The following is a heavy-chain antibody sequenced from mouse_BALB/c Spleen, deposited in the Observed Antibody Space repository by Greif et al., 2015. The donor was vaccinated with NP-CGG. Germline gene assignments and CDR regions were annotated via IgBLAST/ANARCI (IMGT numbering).Heavy chain of an antibody. Sequence: QVQLQQPGAELMKPGASVKISCKATGYTFSSYWIEWVKQRPGHGLEWIGEILPGSGSTNYNEKFRGKATFTADTSSNTAYMQLSSLTSEDSAVYYCARSGRNDYDWFAYWGQGTLVTVSA. CDR2: ILPGSGST. CDR1: GYTFSSYW. J-gene: IGHJ3*01. V-gene: IGHV1-9*01. CDR3: ARSGRNDYDWFAY. D-gene: IGHD2-4*01.